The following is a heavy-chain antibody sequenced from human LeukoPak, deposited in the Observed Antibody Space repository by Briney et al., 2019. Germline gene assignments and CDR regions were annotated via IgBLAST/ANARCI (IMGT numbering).Heavy chain of an antibody. V-gene: IGHV4-38-2*02. Sequence: PSETLSLTCTVSGYSISSGYYWSWIRQPPGKGLEWIGEINHSGSTDFSPSLKSRVTISVDTSKNQFSLKLSSVTAADTAVYYCARGEIVVVVAANGALMNWFDPWGQGTLVTVSS. D-gene: IGHD2-15*01. CDR2: INHSGST. CDR3: ARGEIVVVVAANGALMNWFDP. CDR1: GYSISSGYY. J-gene: IGHJ5*02.